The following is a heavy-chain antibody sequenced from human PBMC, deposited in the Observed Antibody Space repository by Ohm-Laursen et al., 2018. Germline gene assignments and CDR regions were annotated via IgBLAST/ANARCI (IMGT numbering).Heavy chain of an antibody. D-gene: IGHD4-17*01. Sequence: SLRLSCAASGFTFSSYAMSWVRQAPGKGLERVSAIGVNADNTYYAESVKGRFTISRDNSKNTLFLQINNLRVEDTAVYFCAKDASTATAFYYDHWGQGTLVTVSS. CDR2: IGVNADNT. CDR1: GFTFSSYA. CDR3: AKDASTATAFYYDH. V-gene: IGHV3-23*01. J-gene: IGHJ4*02.